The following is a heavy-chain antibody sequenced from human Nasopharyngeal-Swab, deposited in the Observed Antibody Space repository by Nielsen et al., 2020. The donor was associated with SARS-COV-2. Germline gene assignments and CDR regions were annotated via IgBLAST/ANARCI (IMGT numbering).Heavy chain of an antibody. V-gene: IGHV1-8*01. CDR3: ARGPRPKRHLDY. CDR2: MNLDSGDP. CDR1: GYTFASFD. Sequence: ASVKVSCKTSGYTFASFDINWVRQATGRGLEWVGWMNLDSGDPHYAQEFKGKVTLTRDTSRSTAYMELSSLRSEDTAVYYCARGPRPKRHLDYWGQGTLVTVSS. J-gene: IGHJ4*02. D-gene: IGHD1-1*01.